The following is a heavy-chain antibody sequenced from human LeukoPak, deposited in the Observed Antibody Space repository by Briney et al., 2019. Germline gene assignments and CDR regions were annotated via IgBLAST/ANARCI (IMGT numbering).Heavy chain of an antibody. V-gene: IGHV3-74*01. Sequence: GGSLRLSCAASGLTLSGYWMHWVRQAPGKGLVWVSRINGDASSASYADSVKGRFTISRDNAKSTLYLQMNSLRVEDTAVYYCARARGNTYGYFEYWGQGTLVTVSS. CDR2: INGDASSA. J-gene: IGHJ4*02. CDR1: GLTLSGYW. D-gene: IGHD5-18*01. CDR3: ARARGNTYGYFEY.